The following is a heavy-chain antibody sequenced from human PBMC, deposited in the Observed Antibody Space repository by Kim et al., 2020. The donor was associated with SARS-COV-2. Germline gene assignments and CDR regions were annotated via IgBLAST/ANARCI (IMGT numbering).Heavy chain of an antibody. Sequence: GGSLRLSCTTSGFTFSYFPLAWVRQPPGKGLGWLSAISTDGSSAFYAKSVKDRLTISRDSSTNAVFLRMYSLTADDTAIYYCAKENKNSYTTALDYWGQG. CDR2: ISTDGSSA. CDR1: GFTFSYFP. V-gene: IGHV3-23*01. J-gene: IGHJ4*02. D-gene: IGHD1-26*01. CDR3: AKENKNSYTTALDY.